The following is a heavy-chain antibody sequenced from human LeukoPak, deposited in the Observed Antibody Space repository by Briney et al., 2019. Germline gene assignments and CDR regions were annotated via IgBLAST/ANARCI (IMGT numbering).Heavy chain of an antibody. D-gene: IGHD3-9*01. V-gene: IGHV3-48*03. CDR3: ARSSYYDILTGYSNWYFDL. CDR1: GFTFSSYE. CDR2: ISSSGSTI. Sequence: GGSLRLSCAASGFTFSSYEMNWVRQAPGKGLEWVSYISSSGSTIYYADSVKGRFTISRDNAKNSLYLQMNSLRAEDTAVYYCARSSYYDILTGYSNWYFDLWGRGTLVTVSS. J-gene: IGHJ2*01.